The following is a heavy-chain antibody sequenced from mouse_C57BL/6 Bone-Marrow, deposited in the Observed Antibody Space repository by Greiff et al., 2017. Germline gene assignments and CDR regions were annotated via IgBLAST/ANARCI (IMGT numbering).Heavy chain of an antibody. CDR2: IDPSDSYT. CDR1: GYTFTSYW. CDR3: ARSPYYYGSPSYWYFDV. V-gene: IGHV1-69*01. Sequence: VQLQQPGAELVMPGASVKLSCKASGYTFTSYWMHWVKQRPGQGLEWIGEIDPSDSYTNYNQKFKGKSTLTVDKSSSTAYMQLSSLTSEDSAVYYWARSPYYYGSPSYWYFDVWGTGTTVTVSS. D-gene: IGHD1-1*01. J-gene: IGHJ1*03.